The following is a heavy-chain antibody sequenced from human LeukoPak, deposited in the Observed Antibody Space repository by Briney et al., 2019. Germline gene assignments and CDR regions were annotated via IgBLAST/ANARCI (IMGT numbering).Heavy chain of an antibody. D-gene: IGHD4-17*01. CDR3: ARDEHGDYAY. CDR2: ISSSGSTI. Sequence: GGSLRLSCAASGFTFSSYEMNWVRQAPGKGLEWVSYISSSGSTIYYADSVKGRFTISRDNAKNSLYLQMNSLRAEDTAVYYCARDEHGDYAYWGQGTLVTVSS. CDR1: GFTFSSYE. J-gene: IGHJ4*02. V-gene: IGHV3-48*03.